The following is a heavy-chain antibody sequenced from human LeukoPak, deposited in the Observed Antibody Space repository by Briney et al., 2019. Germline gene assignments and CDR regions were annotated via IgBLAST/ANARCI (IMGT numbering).Heavy chain of an antibody. CDR2: VNPNSGNT. J-gene: IGHJ6*02. D-gene: IGHD2-2*02. Sequence: GASVKVSCKASGYTFTSYDINWVRQATGQGLEWMGWVNPNSGNTGYAQKFQGRVTMTRNTSISTAYMELSSLRSEDTAVYYCARIRTSYCSSTSCYTNYYYYYGMDVWGQGTTVTVSS. CDR1: GYTFTSYD. CDR3: ARIRTSYCSSTSCYTNYYYYYGMDV. V-gene: IGHV1-8*01.